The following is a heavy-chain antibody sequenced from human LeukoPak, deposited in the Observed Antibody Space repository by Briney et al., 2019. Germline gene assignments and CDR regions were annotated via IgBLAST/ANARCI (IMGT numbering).Heavy chain of an antibody. CDR3: ARDSSSWYDY. V-gene: IGHV4-59*12. J-gene: IGHJ4*02. CDR2: IYYSGST. CDR1: GGSISSYY. Sequence: SETLSLTCTVSGGSISSYYWSWIRQPPGKGLEWIGYIYYSGSTNYNPSLKSRVTISVDTSKNQFSLKLSSVTAADTAVYYCARDSSSWYDYWGQGTLVTVSS. D-gene: IGHD6-13*01.